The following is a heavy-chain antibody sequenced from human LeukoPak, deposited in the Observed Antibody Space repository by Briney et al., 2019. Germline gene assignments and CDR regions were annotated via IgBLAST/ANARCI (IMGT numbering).Heavy chain of an antibody. CDR2: IRHDGSIK. Sequence: GGSLRLYCAASGFIFSTYGMYWVRQAPGKGLEWVAFIRHDGSIKNYADSVRGRSTISRDNSKNTLYLQMNSLRAEDTAVYYCAKDSLADIDYWGQGTLVTVSS. V-gene: IGHV3-30*02. CDR1: GFIFSTYG. D-gene: IGHD3-16*01. CDR3: AKDSLADIDY. J-gene: IGHJ4*02.